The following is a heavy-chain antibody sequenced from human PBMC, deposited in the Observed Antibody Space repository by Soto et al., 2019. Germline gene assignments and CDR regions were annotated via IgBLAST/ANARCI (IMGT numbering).Heavy chain of an antibody. Sequence: SETLSLTCTVSGGSISSGGYYWSWIRQHPGKGLEWIGYIYYSGSIYYNPSLKSRVTISVDTSKNQFSLKLSSVTAADTAVYYCATLTRVNNYLDYWGQGTLVTVSS. J-gene: IGHJ4*02. CDR3: ATLTRVNNYLDY. CDR2: IYYSGSI. CDR1: GGSISSGGYY. V-gene: IGHV4-31*03.